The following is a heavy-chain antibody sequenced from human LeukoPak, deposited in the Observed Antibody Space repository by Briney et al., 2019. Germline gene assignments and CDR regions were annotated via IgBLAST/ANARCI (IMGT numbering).Heavy chain of an antibody. Sequence: GGSLRLSCAASGFTFSSSAMSWVRQAPGKGLEWVSAISNNGGYTYYADSVKGRFTISRDNSKNTLYLQMNSLRAEDTAVYYCAKGDTAMAPFDYWGQGTLVTVSS. CDR1: GFTFSSSA. J-gene: IGHJ4*02. D-gene: IGHD5-18*01. CDR3: AKGDTAMAPFDY. V-gene: IGHV3-23*01. CDR2: ISNNGGYT.